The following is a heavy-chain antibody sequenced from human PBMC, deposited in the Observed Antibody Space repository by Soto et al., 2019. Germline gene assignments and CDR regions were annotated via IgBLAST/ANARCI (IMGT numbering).Heavy chain of an antibody. V-gene: IGHV3-30*03. CDR1: GFTFSSYG. CDR2: ISYDGSNK. D-gene: IGHD1-1*01. J-gene: IGHJ6*02. Sequence: GGSLRLSCAASGFTFSSYGMHWVRQAPGKGLEWVAVISYDGSNKYYADSVKGRFTISRDNSKNTLYLQMNSLRAEDTAVYYCARGRYDPFYYYYYGMDAWGQGTPVTVS. CDR3: ARGRYDPFYYYYYGMDA.